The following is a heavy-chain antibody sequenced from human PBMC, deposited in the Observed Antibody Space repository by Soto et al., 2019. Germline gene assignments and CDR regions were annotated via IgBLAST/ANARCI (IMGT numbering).Heavy chain of an antibody. Sequence: PGESLKISCKGSGYSFTSYWIGWVRQMPGKGLEWMGIIYPGDSDTRYSPSFQGQVTISADKSISTAYLQWSSLKASDTAMYYCARVRSGYSSGWYWFDSWGQRTLVPVSS. CDR3: ARVRSGYSSGWYWFDS. CDR1: GYSFTSYW. D-gene: IGHD6-19*01. V-gene: IGHV5-51*01. CDR2: IYPGDSDT. J-gene: IGHJ5*01.